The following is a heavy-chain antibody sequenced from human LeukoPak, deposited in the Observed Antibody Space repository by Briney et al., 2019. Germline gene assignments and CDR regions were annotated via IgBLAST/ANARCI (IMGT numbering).Heavy chain of an antibody. CDR3: ARLIAARYDYYYYMDV. Sequence: SETLSLTCTVSGGSISSYYWSWIRLPPGKGLEWIGYIYYSGSTNYNPSLKSRVTISVDTSKNQFSLKLSSVTAADTAVYYCARLIAARYDYYYYMDVWGKGTTVTVSS. V-gene: IGHV4-59*01. J-gene: IGHJ6*03. D-gene: IGHD6-6*01. CDR1: GGSISSYY. CDR2: IYYSGST.